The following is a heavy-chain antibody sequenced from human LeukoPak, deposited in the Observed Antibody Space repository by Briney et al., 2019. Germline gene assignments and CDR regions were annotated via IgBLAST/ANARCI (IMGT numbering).Heavy chain of an antibody. CDR3: ARSDYGGTFDY. D-gene: IGHD4-23*01. J-gene: IGHJ4*02. CDR2: ISSSSSYI. Sequence: GGSLRLSCAASGFTFSYAWMNWVRQAPGKGLEWVSSISSSSSYIYYADSVKGRFTISRDNAKNSLYLQMNSLRAEDTAVYYCARSDYGGTFDYWGQGTLVTVSS. CDR1: GFTFSYAW. V-gene: IGHV3-21*01.